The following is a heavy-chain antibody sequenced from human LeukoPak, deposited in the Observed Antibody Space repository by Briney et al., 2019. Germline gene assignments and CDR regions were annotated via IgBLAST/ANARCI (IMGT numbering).Heavy chain of an antibody. CDR2: ISSSGSTI. V-gene: IGHV3-48*03. D-gene: IGHD3-22*01. CDR3: AKGGKYYYDSSGYYGLN. CDR1: GFTFSSYE. J-gene: IGHJ4*02. Sequence: GGSLRLSCAASGFTFSSYEMNWVRQAPGKGLEWVSYISSSGSTIYYADSVKGRFTISRDNAKNSLYLQMNSLRAEDTAVYYCAKGGKYYYDSSGYYGLNWGQGTLVTVSS.